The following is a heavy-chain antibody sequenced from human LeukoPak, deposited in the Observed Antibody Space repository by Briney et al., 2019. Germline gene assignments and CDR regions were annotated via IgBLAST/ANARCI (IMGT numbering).Heavy chain of an antibody. J-gene: IGHJ3*02. CDR3: AITYYYDSQGAFDI. CDR2: IYHSGST. V-gene: IGHV4-38-2*02. D-gene: IGHD3-22*01. Sequence: SETLSLTCTVSGYSISSGYYWGWIRQPPGKGLEWIGSIYHSGSTYYNPSLESRVTISVDTSKNQFSLKLSSVTAADTAVYYCAITYYYDSQGAFDIWGQGTMVTVSS. CDR1: GYSISSGYY.